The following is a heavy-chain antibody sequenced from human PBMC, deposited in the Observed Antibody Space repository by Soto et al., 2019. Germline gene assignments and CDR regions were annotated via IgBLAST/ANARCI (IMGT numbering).Heavy chain of an antibody. CDR3: ARAFVPPNCISTSCHPAPYGMDV. Sequence: ASVKVSCKASGYTFTSYGISWVRQAPGQGLEWMGWISAYNGNTNYAQKLQGRVTITADKSTSTAYMELSSLRSEDTAVYYCARAFVPPNCISTSCHPAPYGMDVWGQGTTVTVSS. CDR2: ISAYNGNT. D-gene: IGHD2-2*01. CDR1: GYTFTSYG. V-gene: IGHV1-18*01. J-gene: IGHJ6*02.